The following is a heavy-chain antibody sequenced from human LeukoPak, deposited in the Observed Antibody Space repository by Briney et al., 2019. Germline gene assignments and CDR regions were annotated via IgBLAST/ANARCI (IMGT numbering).Heavy chain of an antibody. Sequence: PSETLSLTCTVYGGSFSGYYWSWIRQPPGKGLEWIGEINHSGSTNYNPSLKSRVTISLDTSKNQFSLKLSSVTAADTAVYYCARERGRLSYCSGGNCYHDYWGQGTLVTVSS. V-gene: IGHV4-34*01. CDR1: GGSFSGYY. CDR2: INHSGST. CDR3: ARERGRLSYCSGGNCYHDY. J-gene: IGHJ4*02. D-gene: IGHD2-15*01.